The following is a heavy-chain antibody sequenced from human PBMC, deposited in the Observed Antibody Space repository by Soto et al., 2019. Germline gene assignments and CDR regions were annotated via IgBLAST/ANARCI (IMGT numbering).Heavy chain of an antibody. CDR3: ARELADGGKPRGYFDY. CDR2: IYYSGST. CDR1: GGSISSSSYY. D-gene: IGHD2-15*01. J-gene: IGHJ4*01. Sequence: SETLSLTCTVSGGSISSSSYYWGWIRQPPGKGLEWIGSIYYSGSTYYNPSLKSRVTISVDTSKNQFSLKLSSVTAADTAVYYCARELADGGKPRGYFDYW. V-gene: IGHV4-39*02.